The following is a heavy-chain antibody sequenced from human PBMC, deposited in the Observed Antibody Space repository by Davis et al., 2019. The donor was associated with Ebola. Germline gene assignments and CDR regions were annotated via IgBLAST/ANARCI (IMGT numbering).Heavy chain of an antibody. J-gene: IGHJ6*04. CDR3: AIATRDTAMAFYYYYGMDV. V-gene: IGHV3-53*01. D-gene: IGHD5-18*01. CDR2: IYSGGST. Sequence: GESLKISCAASGFTVSSNYMSWVRQAPGKGLEWVSVIYSGGSTYNADSVKGRFTISRDNSKNTVYLQMNSLRAEDTAVYYCAIATRDTAMAFYYYYGMDVWGKGTTVTVSS. CDR1: GFTVSSNY.